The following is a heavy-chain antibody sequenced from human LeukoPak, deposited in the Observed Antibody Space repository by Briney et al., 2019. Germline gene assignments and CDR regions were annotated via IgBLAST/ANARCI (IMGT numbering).Heavy chain of an antibody. J-gene: IGHJ4*02. CDR2: ISDGGDPI. Sequence: PGGSLRLSCAASGFTFSSYDMMWVRQAPGKGLEWVSFISDGGDPIYYADSVKGRFTISRDNAKNSLYLQMNSLTAGDTATYYCARAPPSIKFLGYWGQGTLVTVSS. D-gene: IGHD3-16*01. CDR1: GFTFSSYD. V-gene: IGHV3-48*03. CDR3: ARAPPSIKFLGY.